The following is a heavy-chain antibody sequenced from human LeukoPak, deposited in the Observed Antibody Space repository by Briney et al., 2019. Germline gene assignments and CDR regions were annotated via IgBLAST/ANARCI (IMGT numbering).Heavy chain of an antibody. D-gene: IGHD2-15*01. CDR2: IDWDDDN. J-gene: IGHJ4*02. V-gene: IGHV2-70*17. CDR1: GFSLSTPEMC. CDR3: ARMTPDSPSFDY. Sequence: SGPALVKPTQTLTLTCTFSGFSLSTPEMCVTLIRQPPGKALEWLARIDWDDDNFYSPSLRTRLTISKDTPKNQLVLRMTNMDPVDTGTYYCARMTPDSPSFDYWGQGALITVSS.